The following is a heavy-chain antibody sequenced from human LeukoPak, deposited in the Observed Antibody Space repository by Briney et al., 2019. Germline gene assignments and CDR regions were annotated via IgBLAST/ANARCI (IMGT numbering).Heavy chain of an antibody. CDR2: ITDSGGNR. V-gene: IGHV3-23*01. Sequence: GGSLRLSCAASGFSFSSHAMSWVRQAPGKGLEWVSAITDSGGNRQYTDSVKGRFTISRDNSKNTLYLQMDSLRAEDTAVYYCARGSSGWFGDNFDYWGQGTLVTVSS. D-gene: IGHD6-19*01. J-gene: IGHJ4*02. CDR1: GFSFSSHA. CDR3: ARGSSGWFGDNFDY.